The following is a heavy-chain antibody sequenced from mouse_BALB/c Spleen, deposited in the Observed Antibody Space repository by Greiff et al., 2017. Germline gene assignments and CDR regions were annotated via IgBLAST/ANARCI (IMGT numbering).Heavy chain of an antibody. CDR3: GRDGYYAMDD. J-gene: IGHJ4*01. V-gene: IGHV1-37*01. Sequence: EVQLQQSGPELVKPGASVKISCKASGYSFTGYFMNWVKQSPGKSLEWIGRINPYNGDTYYNQKFKGKATLTVDNSSSTAHMELLSLTSEDSAVYYCGRDGYYAMDDWGQGTSVTVAS. D-gene: IGHD1-2*01. CDR1: GYSFTGYF. CDR2: INPYNGDT.